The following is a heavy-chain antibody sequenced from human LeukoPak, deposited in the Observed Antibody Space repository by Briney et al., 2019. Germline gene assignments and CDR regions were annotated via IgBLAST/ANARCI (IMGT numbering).Heavy chain of an antibody. CDR1: GGSFSGYY. D-gene: IGHD3-16*01. J-gene: IGHJ3*02. V-gene: IGHV4-34*01. CDR2: INHSGST. Sequence: SETLSLTCAVYGGSFSGYYWSWIRQPPGKGLEWIGEINHSGSTNYNPSLKSRVTISVDTSKNQFSLKLSSVTAADTAVYYCARPDYGNDAFDIWGQGTMVTVSS. CDR3: ARPDYGNDAFDI.